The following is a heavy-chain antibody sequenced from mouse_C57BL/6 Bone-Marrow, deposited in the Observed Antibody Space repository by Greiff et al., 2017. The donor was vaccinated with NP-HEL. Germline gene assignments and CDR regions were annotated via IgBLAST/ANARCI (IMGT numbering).Heavy chain of an antibody. CDR1: GFTFSDYY. CDR2: ISNGGGST. D-gene: IGHD1-1*01. J-gene: IGHJ3*01. CDR3: ARQVYYGSSAWFAY. Sequence: EVKLVESGGGLVQPGGSLKLSCAASGFTFSDYYMYWVRQTPEKRLEWVAYISNGGGSTYYPDTVKGRFTISRDNAKNTLYLQMSRLKSEDTAMDYCARQVYYGSSAWFAYWGQGTLVTVSA. V-gene: IGHV5-12*01.